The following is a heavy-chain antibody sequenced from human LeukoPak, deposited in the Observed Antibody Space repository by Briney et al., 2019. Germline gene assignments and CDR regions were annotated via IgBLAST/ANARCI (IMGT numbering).Heavy chain of an antibody. CDR3: ARAPTVLVGYCSSSSCQADY. D-gene: IGHD2-2*01. CDR2: LYSGGTA. CDR1: GFTVSSKY. J-gene: IGHJ4*02. V-gene: IGHV3-53*01. Sequence: GGSLRLSCTASGFTVSSKYMNWVRQAPGQGLEWVSVLYSGGTAFYPDSVKGRFTISRDNAENSLYLQMNSLRVEDTAVYYCARAPTVLVGYCSSSSCQADYWGQGTLVTVSS.